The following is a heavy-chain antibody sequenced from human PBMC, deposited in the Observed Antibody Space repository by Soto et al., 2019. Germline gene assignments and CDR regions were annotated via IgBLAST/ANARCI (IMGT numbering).Heavy chain of an antibody. CDR2: IIPIFGTA. D-gene: IGHD6-13*01. Sequence: SVKVSCKASGGTFSSYAISWVRQAPGQGLEWMGGIIPIFGTANYAQKFQGRVTITADESTSTAYMELSSLRSEDTAVYYCASNEYTGYSSSWYLYFDYWGQGTLVTVSS. CDR1: GGTFSSYA. V-gene: IGHV1-69*13. J-gene: IGHJ4*02. CDR3: ASNEYTGYSSSWYLYFDY.